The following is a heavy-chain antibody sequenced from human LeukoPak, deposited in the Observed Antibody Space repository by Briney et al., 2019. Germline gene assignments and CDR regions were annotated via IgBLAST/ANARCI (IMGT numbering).Heavy chain of an antibody. V-gene: IGHV3-30*19. CDR1: GLTFSIYG. D-gene: IGHD3/OR15-3a*01. CDR2: ISYDGNNR. J-gene: IGHJ4*02. CDR3: AGLDWLQTISPFDY. Sequence: GGSLRLSCTMSGLTFSIYGMHWVRQAPGKGLEWVAVISYDGNNRYYADSVKGRFTISRDNSKNTLYLQMNSLRVEDTAVYYCAGLDWLQTISPFDYWGQGTLVTVSS.